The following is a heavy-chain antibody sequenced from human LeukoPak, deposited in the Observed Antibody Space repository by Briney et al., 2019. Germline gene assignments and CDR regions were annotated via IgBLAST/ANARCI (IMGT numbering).Heavy chain of an antibody. V-gene: IGHV3-23*01. J-gene: IGHJ4*02. CDR1: GFTFRTYA. CDR3: AKDELPYGDFFPFDY. Sequence: PGGSLRLSCAASGFTFRTYAMSWVRQAPGKGLEWVSAICGSGGSTYYADSVKGHFTISRDNSKNTLYLQMNSLRAEDSAVYYCAKDELPYGDFFPFDYWGQGTLVTVSS. CDR2: ICGSGGST. D-gene: IGHD4-17*01.